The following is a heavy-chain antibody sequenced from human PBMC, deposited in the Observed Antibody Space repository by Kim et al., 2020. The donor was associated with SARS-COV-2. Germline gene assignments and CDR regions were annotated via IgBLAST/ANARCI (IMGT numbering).Heavy chain of an antibody. V-gene: IGHV4-59*01. Sequence: YSGSTNYNPSLKSRVTISVDTSKNQFSLKLSSVTAADTAVYYCARDSGSDWGQGTLVTVSS. J-gene: IGHJ4*02. D-gene: IGHD3-10*01. CDR2: YSGST. CDR3: ARDSGSD.